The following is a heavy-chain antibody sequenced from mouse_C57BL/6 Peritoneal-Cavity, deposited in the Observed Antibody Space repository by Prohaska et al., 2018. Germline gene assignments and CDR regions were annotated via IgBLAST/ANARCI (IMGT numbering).Heavy chain of an antibody. Sequence: EVKLEESGGGLVQPGGSMKLSCVASGFTFSNYWMNWVRQSPEKGLDWVAKIRIKSDNYATHDAEAVKGRFTNTRDDSESNVYLQMNNLRAKDTEIYCCTAGAWFAYWGQGTLVTVSA. V-gene: IGHV6-3*01. J-gene: IGHJ3*01. CDR1: GFTFSNYW. CDR3: TAGAWFAY. CDR2: IRIKSDNYAT.